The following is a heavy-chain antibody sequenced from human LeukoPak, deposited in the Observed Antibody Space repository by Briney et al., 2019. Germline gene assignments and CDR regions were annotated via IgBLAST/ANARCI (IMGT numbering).Heavy chain of an antibody. CDR2: INPNSGGT. J-gene: IGHJ4*02. CDR1: GYTFTGYY. Sequence: WASVKVSCKASGYTFTGYYMHRVRQAPGQGLEWMGWINPNSGGTNYAQKFEGRVTMTRDASISTAYRELSRLRSDDTSVYYCARGASYGSRNFDYWGQGTLVTVSS. V-gene: IGHV1-2*02. CDR3: ARGASYGSRNFDY. D-gene: IGHD5-18*01.